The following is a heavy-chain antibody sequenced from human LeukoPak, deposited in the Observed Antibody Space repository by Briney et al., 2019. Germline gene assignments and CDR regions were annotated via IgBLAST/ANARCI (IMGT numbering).Heavy chain of an antibody. CDR1: AASTSSVTYY. CDR2: TIYRGSA. Sequence: PSQTLSPACPVSAASTSSVTYYCSWLRHHPVKGWDWTAYTIYRGSAYYTPSPKCRITISVDTSKDQFALRLSSVTAADTALYYCARKSGSYSAADFDIWGQGTMVTVSS. V-gene: IGHV4-31*03. D-gene: IGHD1-26*01. CDR3: ARKSGSYSAADFDI. J-gene: IGHJ3*02.